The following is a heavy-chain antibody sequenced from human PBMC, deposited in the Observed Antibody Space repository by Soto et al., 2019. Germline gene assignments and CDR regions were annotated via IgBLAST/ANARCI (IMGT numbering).Heavy chain of an antibody. CDR3: AKGGVPARGRAAYTYARDYYYSYMDV. D-gene: IGHD5-18*01. J-gene: IGHJ6*03. Sequence: EEQLLESGGGLVQPGGSLSLSCAASEFTFNAYAMSWVRHAPGKGLEWVSAMRGSGGSTYYADSVKGRFTISRDNSKNTLYLQMNILRAEDTAVYYCAKGGVPARGRAAYTYARDYYYSYMDVWGKGTTVTVSS. CDR1: EFTFNAYA. CDR2: MRGSGGST. V-gene: IGHV3-23*01.